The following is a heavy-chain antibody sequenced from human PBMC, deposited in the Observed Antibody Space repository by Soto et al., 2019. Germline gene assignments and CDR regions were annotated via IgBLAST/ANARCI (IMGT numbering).Heavy chain of an antibody. D-gene: IGHD4-4*01. CDR3: ARDGYINCVRYYYYMDV. J-gene: IGHJ6*03. CDR1: GYTFTSYA. CDR2: INAGNGNT. V-gene: IGHV1-3*01. Sequence: QVQLVQSGAEVKKPGASVKVSCQASGYTFTSYAMHWVRQAPGQRLEWMGWINAGNGNTKYSQKFQGRVTITRVTSASTAYRELSSLRSEDTAVYYCARDGYINCVRYYYYMDVWGKGTTVSVSS.